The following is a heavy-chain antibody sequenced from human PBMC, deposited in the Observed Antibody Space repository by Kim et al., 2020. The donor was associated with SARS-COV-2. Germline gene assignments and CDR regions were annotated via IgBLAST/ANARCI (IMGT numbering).Heavy chain of an antibody. CDR3: ARDCGWPSPAEYFQH. D-gene: IGHD2-21*01. Sequence: SETLSLTCTVSGGSISSYYWSWIRQPPGKGLEWIGYIYYSGSTNYNPSLKSRVTISVDTSKNQFSLKLSSVTAADTAVYYCARDCGWPSPAEYFQHWGQGTLVTVSS. CDR1: GGSISSYY. CDR2: IYYSGST. V-gene: IGHV4-59*13. J-gene: IGHJ1*01.